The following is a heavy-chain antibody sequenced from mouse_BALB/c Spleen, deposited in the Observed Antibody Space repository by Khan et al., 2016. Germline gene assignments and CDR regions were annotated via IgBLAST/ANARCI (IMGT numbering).Heavy chain of an antibody. V-gene: IGHV9-4*02. Sequence: QIQLVQSGPELKKPGETVRISCKASGYTFTTAGMQWVQKMPGKGLKWIGWINTHSGVPKYAEDFKGRFDFSLDTSASTAYLQISNLKNEDTATYFCARSGNYCDYWGQGTTLTVSS. CDR3: ARSGNYCDY. CDR1: GYTFTTAG. CDR2: INTHSGVP. D-gene: IGHD1-1*02. J-gene: IGHJ2*01.